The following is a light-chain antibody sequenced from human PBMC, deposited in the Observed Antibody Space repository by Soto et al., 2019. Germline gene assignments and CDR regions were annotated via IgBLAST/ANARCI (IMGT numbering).Light chain of an antibody. CDR2: RNN. CDR1: TSNIGSDF. CDR3: VSWDGSLSGWV. Sequence: QLVLTQPPSASGTPGQKVTISCSGTTSNIGSDFLYWFQQFPGTAPILLIYRNNQRPSGVSDRCSGSKSGTSGSLAISGLQSEGEADYYCVSWDGSLSGWVFGGGTQLTVL. V-gene: IGLV1-47*01. J-gene: IGLJ3*02.